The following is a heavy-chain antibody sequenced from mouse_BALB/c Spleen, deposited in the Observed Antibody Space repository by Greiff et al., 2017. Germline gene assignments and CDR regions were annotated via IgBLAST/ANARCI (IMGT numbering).Heavy chain of an antibody. CDR3: ARMGGIYYYAMDY. CDR2: INPNNGGT. D-gene: IGHD1-3*01. J-gene: IGHJ4*01. V-gene: IGHV1-18*01. Sequence: VQLQQSRPELVKPGASVKIPCKASGYTFTDYNMDWVKQSHGKSLEWIGDINPNNGGTIYNQKFKGKATLTVDKSSSTAYMELRSLTSEDTAVYYCARMGGIYYYAMDYWGQGTSVTVSS. CDR1: GYTFTDYN.